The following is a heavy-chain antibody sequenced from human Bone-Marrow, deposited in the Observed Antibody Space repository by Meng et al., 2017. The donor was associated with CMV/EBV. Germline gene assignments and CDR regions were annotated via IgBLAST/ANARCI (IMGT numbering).Heavy chain of an antibody. CDR1: GFRFSNFG. V-gene: IGHV3-30*02. J-gene: IGHJ4*02. D-gene: IGHD6-19*01. CDR3: ARVGDRGWLVLRGYYFDY. Sequence: GESLKISCAASGFRFSNFGMHWVRLSPGKGLEWLAFIGYDGGDQFYSDSVKGRFIISRDNSKNTLYLQMNSLRAEDTAVYYCARVGDRGWLVLRGYYFDYWGQGTLVTVSS. CDR2: IGYDGGDQ.